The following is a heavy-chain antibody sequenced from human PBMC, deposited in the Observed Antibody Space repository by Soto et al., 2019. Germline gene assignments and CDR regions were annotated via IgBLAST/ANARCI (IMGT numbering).Heavy chain of an antibody. CDR1: GFTFSSYG. CDR2: ISFDENQK. CDR3: AKDRRDGEYNSVYDF. Sequence: QVQLVESGGGVVQPGRSLRLSCAASGFTFSSYGMHWVRQAPGKGLEWVAIISFDENQKYYADSVKGRFTISRDNSRNTLYLQMNSLRTEDTALSYCAKDRRDGEYNSVYDFWGQGNLVTVSS. V-gene: IGHV3-30*18. D-gene: IGHD4-17*01. J-gene: IGHJ4*02.